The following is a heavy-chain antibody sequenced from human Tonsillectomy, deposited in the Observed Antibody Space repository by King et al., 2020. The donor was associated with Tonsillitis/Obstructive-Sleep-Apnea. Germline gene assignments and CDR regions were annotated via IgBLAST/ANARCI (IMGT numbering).Heavy chain of an antibody. Sequence: VQLVESGGVLVQPGGSLRLSCAASGFTFSDYPMNWVRQAPGKGLEWVSNLRSTRSETYYADSVKGRFTISRDNAKNSLYLQMNNLRDEDSAVYYCARDSVWASDIWGQGTMVTVSS. CDR1: GFTFSDYP. CDR2: LRSTRSET. D-gene: IGHD3-16*01. V-gene: IGHV3-48*02. CDR3: ARDSVWASDI. J-gene: IGHJ3*02.